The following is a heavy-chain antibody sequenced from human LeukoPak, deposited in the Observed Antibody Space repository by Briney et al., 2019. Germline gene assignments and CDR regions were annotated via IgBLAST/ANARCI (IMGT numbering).Heavy chain of an antibody. D-gene: IGHD3-16*02. CDR1: GFTFSSYW. J-gene: IGHJ6*03. CDR3: ARGLSRTDYYCYYMDV. V-gene: IGHV3-7*01. Sequence: GGSLRLSCAASGFTFSSYWMSWVRQAPGKGLEWVANIKQDGSEKYYVDSVKGRFTISRDNAKNSLYLQMNSLRAEDTAVYYCARGLSRTDYYCYYMDVWGKGTTVTVSS. CDR2: IKQDGSEK.